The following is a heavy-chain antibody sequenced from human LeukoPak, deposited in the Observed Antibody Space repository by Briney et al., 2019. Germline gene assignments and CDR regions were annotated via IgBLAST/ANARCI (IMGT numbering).Heavy chain of an antibody. Sequence: GGSLRLSCAASGFTFDDYAMHWVRQAPGKGLEWVAVTSSDLNVKLYADSVKGRFTISRDNSRSTLYLQMNSLRPEDTAIYYCAREGYYGSGSPPSLYFDYWGQGTLVTVSS. CDR3: AREGYYGSGSPPSLYFDY. D-gene: IGHD3-10*01. CDR1: GFTFDDYA. J-gene: IGHJ4*02. V-gene: IGHV3-30*03. CDR2: TSSDLNVK.